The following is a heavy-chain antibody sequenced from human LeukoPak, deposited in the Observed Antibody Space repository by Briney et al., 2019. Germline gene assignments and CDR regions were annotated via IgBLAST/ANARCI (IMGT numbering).Heavy chain of an antibody. J-gene: IGHJ6*03. CDR3: ARWFGVRMGIYYMDV. V-gene: IGHV3-20*04. D-gene: IGHD3-3*01. CDR2: ISWNGSGA. CDR1: GFTFDDYG. Sequence: GGSLRLSCAASGFTFDDYGMSWVRQAPGKGLEWVSGISWNGSGAGYADSVKGRFTISRDNAKNTLYLQMNSLRAEDTAVYYCARWFGVRMGIYYMDVWGKGTTVTVSS.